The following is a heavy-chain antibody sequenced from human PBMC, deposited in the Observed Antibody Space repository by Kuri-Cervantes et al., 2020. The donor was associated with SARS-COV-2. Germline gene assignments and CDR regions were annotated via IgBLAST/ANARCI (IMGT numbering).Heavy chain of an antibody. CDR3: ARDRGVGATTDWYFDL. Sequence: TLSLTCAVYGGSFSGYYWSWIRQPPGQGLEWIGYNYYSGSTNYNPSLKSRVTIAVDTSKNQFSLKLSSVTAADTAVYYCARDRGVGATTDWYFDLWGRGTLVTVSS. D-gene: IGHD1-26*01. J-gene: IGHJ2*01. CDR2: NYYSGST. CDR1: GGSFSGYY. V-gene: IGHV4-59*01.